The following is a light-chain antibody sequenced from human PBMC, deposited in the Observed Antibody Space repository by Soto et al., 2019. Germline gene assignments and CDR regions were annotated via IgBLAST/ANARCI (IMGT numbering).Light chain of an antibody. CDR1: GSNIGNSA. V-gene: IGLV1-44*01. CDR2: NNN. Sequence: QSVLTQPPSASGTPGQRVTISCSGSGSNIGNSAVHWYQQLPGTAPKLVIYNNNQRPSEVPDRFSGSKSGTSASLAISGLQSEDEADYYCAAWDDSLNGRVFGGGTKVTVL. CDR3: AAWDDSLNGRV. J-gene: IGLJ3*02.